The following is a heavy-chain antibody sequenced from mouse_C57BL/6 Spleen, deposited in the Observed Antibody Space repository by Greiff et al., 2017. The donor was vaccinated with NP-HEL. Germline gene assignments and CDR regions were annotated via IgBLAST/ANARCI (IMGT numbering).Heavy chain of an antibody. CDR2: IDPSDSYT. V-gene: IGHV1-50*01. CDR3: ARPLTVVAPYAMDY. Sequence: VQLQESGAELVKPGASVKLSCKASGYTFTSYWMQWVKQRPGQGLEWIGEIDPSDSYTNYNQKFKGKATLTVDKSSSTAYMQLSSRTSEDSEVYYCARPLTVVAPYAMDYWGQGTSVTVSS. D-gene: IGHD1-1*01. J-gene: IGHJ4*01. CDR1: GYTFTSYW.